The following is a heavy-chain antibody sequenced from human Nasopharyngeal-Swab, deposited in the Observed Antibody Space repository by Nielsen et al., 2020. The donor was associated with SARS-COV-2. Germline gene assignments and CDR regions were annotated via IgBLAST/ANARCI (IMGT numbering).Heavy chain of an antibody. V-gene: IGHV4-39*07. CDR3: ARANDYGGNSDAFDI. D-gene: IGHD4-23*01. J-gene: IGHJ3*02. Sequence: SETLSLTCTVSGRSISRSSSYCWVWIRQPPGKGLEWIGTIYSGGTTYYNPSLKSRVTTSVDTSKNQFSLKLSSVTAADKAVYYCARANDYGGNSDAFDIWGQGTMVTVYS. CDR2: IYSGGTT. CDR1: GRSISRSSSYC.